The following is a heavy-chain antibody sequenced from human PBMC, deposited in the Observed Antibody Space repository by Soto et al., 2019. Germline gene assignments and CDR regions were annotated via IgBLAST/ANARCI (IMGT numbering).Heavy chain of an antibody. Sequence: QVHLVQSGAEVKKPGSSVKVSCKAFGGTFRSYAISWVRQAPGQGLEWMGGIIPIFGTPNYAQKFQGRVTITADVSTSTAYMEVSSLRSEDTAVYYCARARYCIGTSCPNYYGMDVWGQGTTVTVSS. CDR3: ARARYCIGTSCPNYYGMDV. V-gene: IGHV1-69*12. J-gene: IGHJ6*02. CDR2: IIPIFGTP. CDR1: GGTFRSYA. D-gene: IGHD2-2*01.